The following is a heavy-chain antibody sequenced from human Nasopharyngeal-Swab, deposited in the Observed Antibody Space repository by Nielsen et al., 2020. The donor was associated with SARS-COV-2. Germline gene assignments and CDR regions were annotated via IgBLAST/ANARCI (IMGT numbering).Heavy chain of an antibody. CDR1: GFTVSSNY. J-gene: IGHJ3*02. D-gene: IGHD3-10*01. CDR3: ARAVFTKGTYYYGSGSYFWAFDI. CDR2: IYSGGST. V-gene: IGHV3-53*01. Sequence: GGSLRLSCAASGFTVSSNYMSWVRQAPGKGLEWVSVIYSGGSTYYADSVKGRFTISRDNSKNTLYLQMNSLRADDTAVYYCARAVFTKGTYYYGSGSYFWAFDIWGQGTMVTVSS.